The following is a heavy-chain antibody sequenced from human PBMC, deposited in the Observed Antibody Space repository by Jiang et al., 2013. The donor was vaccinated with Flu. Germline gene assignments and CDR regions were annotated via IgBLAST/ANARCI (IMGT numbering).Heavy chain of an antibody. D-gene: IGHD1-7*01. Sequence: VQLLESGGGLIQPGGSLRPSCAASGFTVSSNYMSWVRQAPGKGLEWVSVIYSGGSTYYADSVKGRFTISRDNSKNTLYLQMNSLRAEDTAVYYCARGGALELRGDYFDYWGQGTLVTVSS. CDR3: ARGGALELRGDYFDY. J-gene: IGHJ4*02. CDR1: GFTVSSNY. V-gene: IGHV3-53*01. CDR2: IYSGGST.